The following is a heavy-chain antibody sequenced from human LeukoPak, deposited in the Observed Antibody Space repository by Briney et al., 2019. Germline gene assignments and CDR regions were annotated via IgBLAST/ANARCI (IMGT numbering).Heavy chain of an antibody. CDR3: ARAGDSSGYYYDGMDV. D-gene: IGHD3-22*01. CDR2: IYYTGST. Sequence: PSETLSLTCTVSGGYISGYYWSWIRQPPGKGLEWIGYIYYTGSTNYNPSLESRVTISVDSSKSQFSLKLSSVTAADTAVYYCARAGDSSGYYYDGMDVWGQGTTVTVSS. V-gene: IGHV4-59*12. CDR1: GGYISGYY. J-gene: IGHJ6*02.